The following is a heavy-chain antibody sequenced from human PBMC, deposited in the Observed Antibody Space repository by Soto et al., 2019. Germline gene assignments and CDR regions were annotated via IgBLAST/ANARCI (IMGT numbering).Heavy chain of an antibody. CDR3: ARDRRHLDY. Sequence: QVQLVESGGGVVQPGRSLRLSCAASGFTCSSYAMHWVRQAPGKGLEWVAVISYDGSNKYYADSVKGRFTISRDNSKNTLYLQMNSLRAEDTAVYYRARDRRHLDYWGQGTLVTVSS. CDR1: GFTCSSYA. V-gene: IGHV3-30-3*01. CDR2: ISYDGSNK. J-gene: IGHJ4*02.